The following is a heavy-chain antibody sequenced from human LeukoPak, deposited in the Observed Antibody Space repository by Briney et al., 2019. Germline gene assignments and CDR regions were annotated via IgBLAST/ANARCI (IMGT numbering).Heavy chain of an antibody. D-gene: IGHD3-10*01. CDR2: ISSSSSII. J-gene: IGHJ5*01. CDR3: AKVGGSGTNNWFDP. Sequence: GGSLRLSCAASGFTFSDSGMTWVRQAPGKGLEWVSYISSSSSIIHYRESVKGRFTISRDDAENSLYLQMNSLRAEDTAVYYCAKVGGSGTNNWFDPWGQGTLVSVSS. CDR1: GFTFSDSG. V-gene: IGHV3-48*04.